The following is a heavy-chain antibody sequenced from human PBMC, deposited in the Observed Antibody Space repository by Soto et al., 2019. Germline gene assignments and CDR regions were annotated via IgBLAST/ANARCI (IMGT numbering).Heavy chain of an antibody. CDR3: GRGLMGIMITVGGVRGMDV. V-gene: IGHV1-2*04. CDR1: GYTFTGYY. D-gene: IGHD3-16*01. J-gene: IGHJ6*03. Sequence: ASVKVSCKASGYTFTGYYMHWVRQAPGQGLEWMGWINPNSGGTNYAQKFQGWVTMTRDTSISTAYMELSRLRSDDTAVYYCGRGLMGIMITVGGVRGMDVWGKGTTVTVSS. CDR2: INPNSGGT.